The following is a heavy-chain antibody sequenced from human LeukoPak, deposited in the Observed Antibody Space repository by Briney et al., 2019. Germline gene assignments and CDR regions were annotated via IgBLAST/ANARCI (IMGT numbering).Heavy chain of an antibody. CDR1: AYSITSAYY. V-gene: IGHV4-38-2*02. CDR3: ARETRVPTYFDY. J-gene: IGHJ4*02. D-gene: IGHD1-26*01. Sequence: PSETLSLTCTVSAYSITSAYYWGWIRQPPGKGLEYIGSIYHSGNTYYNPSLKSRVTISVDTSKNQFSLRLSSVTAADTAVYYCARETRVPTYFDYWGQGTLVTVSS. CDR2: IYHSGNT.